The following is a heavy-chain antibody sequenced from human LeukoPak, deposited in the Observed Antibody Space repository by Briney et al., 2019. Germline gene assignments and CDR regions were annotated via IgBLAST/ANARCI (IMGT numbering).Heavy chain of an antibody. Sequence: VSVKVSCKASGYTFTSYAMHWVRQAPGQRLEWMGWINAGNGNTKYSQKFQGRVTITRDTSASTAYMELSSLRSEDTAVYYCAREVDPKIFDYWGQGTLVTVSS. V-gene: IGHV1-3*01. CDR2: INAGNGNT. CDR3: AREVDPKIFDY. D-gene: IGHD2-15*01. CDR1: GYTFTSYA. J-gene: IGHJ4*02.